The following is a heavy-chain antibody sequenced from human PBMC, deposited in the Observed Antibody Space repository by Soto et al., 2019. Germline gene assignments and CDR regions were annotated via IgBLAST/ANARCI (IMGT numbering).Heavy chain of an antibody. Sequence: VQLVQSGAEVKKPGSSVRVSCKASGGTFGNHAISWVRQAPGQGLEWLGGIIPVLGVGDNAQNFQGRVTITADASTSTAYLELSSLRSEDTALYYCAREAGYTYGYVFDYWGQGTLVTVSS. V-gene: IGHV1-69*01. CDR3: AREAGYTYGYVFDY. CDR2: IIPVLGVG. CDR1: GGTFGNHA. D-gene: IGHD5-18*01. J-gene: IGHJ4*02.